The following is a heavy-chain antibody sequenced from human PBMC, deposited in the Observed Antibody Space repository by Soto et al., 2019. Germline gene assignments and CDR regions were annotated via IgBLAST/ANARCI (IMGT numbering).Heavy chain of an antibody. D-gene: IGHD5-12*01. V-gene: IGHV4-31*03. CDR2: IYYNGSP. Sequence: QVHLQESGPGLVKPSQTLSLTCTVSGGSIISGGYYWSWIRQHPGKGLEWIGYIYYNGSPYYNPSLKSRVNISLGTSKNQFSMNLRSEAAADPAGYYWAGGVRGFCGYGPPDYWGQGTLVTVSS. J-gene: IGHJ4*02. CDR1: GGSIISGGYY. CDR3: AGGVRGFCGYGPPDY.